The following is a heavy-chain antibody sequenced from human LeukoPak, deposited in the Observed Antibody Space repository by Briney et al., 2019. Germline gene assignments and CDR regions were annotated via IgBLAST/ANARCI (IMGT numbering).Heavy chain of an antibody. D-gene: IGHD6-13*01. V-gene: IGHV3-9*01. CDR1: GFIVSSNY. CDR3: AKDLRGTIAAAALFDY. Sequence: GGSLRLSCAASGFIVSSNYMSWVRQAPGKGLEWVSGISWNSGSIGYADSVKGRFTISRDNAKNSLYLQMNSLRAEDTALYYCAKDLRGTIAAAALFDYWGQGTLVTVSS. CDR2: ISWNSGSI. J-gene: IGHJ4*02.